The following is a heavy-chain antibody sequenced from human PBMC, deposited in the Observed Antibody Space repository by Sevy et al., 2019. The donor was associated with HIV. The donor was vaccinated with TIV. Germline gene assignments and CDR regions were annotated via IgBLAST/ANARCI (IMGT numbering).Heavy chain of an antibody. CDR1: GFTFSSYA. D-gene: IGHD3-22*01. V-gene: IGHV3-23*01. J-gene: IGHJ4*02. CDR2: ISGSGGST. CDR3: AKGYYYDSSGYYPIGPFHY. Sequence: GGSLRLSCAASGFTFSSYAMSWVRQAPGKGLEWVSGISGSGGSTYYADSVKGRFTISRDNSKNTLYLHMNSLRAEDTAVYYCAKGYYYDSSGYYPIGPFHYWGQGTLVTVSS.